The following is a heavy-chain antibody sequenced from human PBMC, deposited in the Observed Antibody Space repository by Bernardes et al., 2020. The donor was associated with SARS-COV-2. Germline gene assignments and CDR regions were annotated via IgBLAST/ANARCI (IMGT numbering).Heavy chain of an antibody. V-gene: IGHV3-20*01. D-gene: IGHD3-3*01. J-gene: IGHJ4*02. CDR1: GFTFDDYG. CDR3: ATTGWIFREKLHYFDS. Sequence: GGSLRLSCAASGFTFDDYGMSWVRQAPGKGLEWVSGINWNGGSTGYADSVKGRFTISRDNAKNSLYLQMNSLRAEDTALYHCATTGWIFREKLHYFDSWGQGTLVTVSS. CDR2: INWNGGST.